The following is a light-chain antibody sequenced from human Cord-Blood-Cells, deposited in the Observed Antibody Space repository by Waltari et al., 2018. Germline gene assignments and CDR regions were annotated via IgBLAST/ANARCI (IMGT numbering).Light chain of an antibody. J-gene: IGLJ3*02. Sequence: QSALTQPRSVFGSPGQSVTISCTGTSSDVGGYTYVSWYQQHPGKAPKLMIYDVSKRPSGVPDRFSGSKSGNTASLTISGLQAEDEADYYCCSYAGSYTLVFGGGTKLTVL. CDR1: SSDVGGYTY. CDR2: DVS. V-gene: IGLV2-11*01. CDR3: CSYAGSYTLV.